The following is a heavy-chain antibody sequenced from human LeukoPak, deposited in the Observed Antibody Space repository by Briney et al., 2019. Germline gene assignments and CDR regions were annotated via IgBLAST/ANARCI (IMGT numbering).Heavy chain of an antibody. Sequence: SETLSLTCAVYGESFNDYYWSWIRQPPGKGLEWIGEINHRGRTNYNPSLKSRVTISVDTSKNQFSLRLSSVTAADTAVYYCARERDDIVVVPAGEDWFDPWGQGTLVTVSS. CDR3: ARERDDIVVVPAGEDWFDP. D-gene: IGHD2-2*01. J-gene: IGHJ5*02. CDR2: INHRGRT. V-gene: IGHV4-34*01. CDR1: GESFNDYY.